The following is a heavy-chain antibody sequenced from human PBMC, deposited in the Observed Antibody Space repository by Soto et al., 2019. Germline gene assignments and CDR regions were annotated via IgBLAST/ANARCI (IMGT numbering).Heavy chain of an antibody. J-gene: IGHJ4*02. CDR3: ARGPDVLTGYYGPNEY. CDR1: GFTFSNYA. Sequence: PGGSLRLSCAASGFTFSNYAMHWVRQAPGKGLEWVAVIWYDGSNKYYADSVKGRFTISRDNSKNTVYLQMNSLRAEDTAVYYCARGPDVLTGYYGPNEYWGQGTLVTVSS. D-gene: IGHD3-9*01. V-gene: IGHV3-33*01. CDR2: IWYDGSNK.